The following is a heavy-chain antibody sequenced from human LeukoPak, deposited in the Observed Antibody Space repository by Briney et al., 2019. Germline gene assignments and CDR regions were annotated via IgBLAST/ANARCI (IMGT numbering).Heavy chain of an antibody. CDR1: GYTFTSYG. V-gene: IGHV1-18*01. Sequence: GASVKVSCKASGYTFTSYGISWVRQAPGQGLEWMGWISAYNGNTNYAQKLQGRVTMTTDTSTSTAYMELRSLRSDDTAVYYCARDRIAVAAPLPYYYYGMDVWGQGTTVTISS. J-gene: IGHJ6*02. D-gene: IGHD6-19*01. CDR2: ISAYNGNT. CDR3: ARDRIAVAAPLPYYYYGMDV.